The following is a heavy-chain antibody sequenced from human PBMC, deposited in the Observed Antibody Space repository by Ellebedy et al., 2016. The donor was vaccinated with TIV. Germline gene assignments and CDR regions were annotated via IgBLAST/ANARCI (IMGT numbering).Heavy chain of an antibody. CDR2: LSGSGGST. V-gene: IGHV3-23*01. D-gene: IGHD3-10*01. CDR3: AKRVTMVRGVITYYHYAMDV. CDR1: GGSISSSSYY. Sequence: PSETLSLTCTVSGGSISSSSYYWGWIRLPPGKGLEWVSSLSGSGGSTYYADSVKGRFTISRDNSKNTLYLQMNSLRAEDTAVYYCAKRVTMVRGVITYYHYAMDVWGQGTTVTVSS. J-gene: IGHJ6*02.